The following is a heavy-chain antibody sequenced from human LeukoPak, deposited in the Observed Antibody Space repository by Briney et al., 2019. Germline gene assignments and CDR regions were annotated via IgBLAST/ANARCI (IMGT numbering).Heavy chain of an antibody. D-gene: IGHD6-13*01. Sequence: PSENLSPTCTVSGGSISSSSHYWGWIRQPPGKGLEWIGRIYYSGSTYYNPSLKSRVTISVDTSKTQFSLKLSSVTAADTAVYYCARHERGSSWYGVAFDYWGQGTLVTVSS. CDR1: GGSISSSSHY. V-gene: IGHV4-39*01. J-gene: IGHJ4*02. CDR2: IYYSGST. CDR3: ARHERGSSWYGVAFDY.